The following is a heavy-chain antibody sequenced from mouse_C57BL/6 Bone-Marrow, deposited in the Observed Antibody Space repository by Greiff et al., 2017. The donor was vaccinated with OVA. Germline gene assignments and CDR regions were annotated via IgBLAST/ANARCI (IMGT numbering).Heavy chain of an antibody. D-gene: IGHD2-2*01. J-gene: IGHJ1*03. V-gene: IGHV2-6-1*01. CDR3: ARHLRAGGYDGYFDV. Sequence: QVQLQQSGPGLVAPSQSLSITCTVSGFSLTSYGVHWVRQPPGKGLEWLVVIWSDGSTTYNSALKSRLSISKDNSKSQVFLKMNSRQTDDTAMYYCARHLRAGGYDGYFDVWGTGTTVTVSS. CDR2: IWSDGST. CDR1: GFSLTSYG.